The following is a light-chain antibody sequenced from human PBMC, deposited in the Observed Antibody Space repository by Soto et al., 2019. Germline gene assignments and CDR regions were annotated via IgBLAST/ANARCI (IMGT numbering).Light chain of an antibody. CDR3: QQRGT. V-gene: IGKV3-11*01. CDR2: DIS. Sequence: FLLTQSTATLSLSPGERATLSCRASQSVTSYLAWYQQKPGQAPRLLIYDISNRATGIPARFSGSGSGTDFTLTISSLETEDFAVYYCQQRGTFGGGTKVDIK. J-gene: IGKJ4*01. CDR1: QSVTSY.